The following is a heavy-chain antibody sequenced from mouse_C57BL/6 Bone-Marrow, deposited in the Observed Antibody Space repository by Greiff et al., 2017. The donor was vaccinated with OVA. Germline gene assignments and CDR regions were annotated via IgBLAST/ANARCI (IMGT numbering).Heavy chain of an antibody. CDR1: GYTFTSYW. J-gene: IGHJ4*01. V-gene: IGHV1-55*01. D-gene: IGHD2-4*01. CDR2: IYPGSGST. Sequence: QVQLKQPGAELVKPGASVKMSCKASGYTFTSYWITWVKQRPGQGLEWIGDIYPGSGSTNYNEKFKSKATLTVDTSSSTAYMQLSSLTSEDSAVYYCARVGAYYDYDRVDYWGQGTSVTVSS. CDR3: ARVGAYYDYDRVDY.